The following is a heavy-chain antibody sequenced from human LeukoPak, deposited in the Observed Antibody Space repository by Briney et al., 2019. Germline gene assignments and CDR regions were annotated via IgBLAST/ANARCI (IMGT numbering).Heavy chain of an antibody. CDR2: FSIIGRTI. CDR3: VRGGGSWCRFNAFDI. CDR1: EFTSSNYE. D-gene: IGHD2-15*01. J-gene: IGHJ3*02. V-gene: IGHV3-48*03. Sequence: GRSLRPSCEVSEFTSSNYEMNWVRHAPGEGLEWDSYFSIIGRTIYNPDSVKGRFTSCRDDAKNSLYLQMYTLRAEDTAVYYCVRGGGSWCRFNAFDIWGQGTMVTVSS.